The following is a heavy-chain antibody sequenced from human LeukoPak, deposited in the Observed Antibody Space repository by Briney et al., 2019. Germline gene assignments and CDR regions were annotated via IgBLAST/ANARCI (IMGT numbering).Heavy chain of an antibody. CDR3: ARGEGSSIDY. CDR1: GYTFTDYY. Sequence: ASVKVSCKASGYTFTDYYMHWVRQAPGQGLEWMVWINPNSGGTNYAQKFQGRVTMTKDTSISTAYLEVTRLRSDDTAVYYCARGEGSSIDYWGQGTLVTVSS. J-gene: IGHJ4*02. V-gene: IGHV1-2*02. CDR2: INPNSGGT. D-gene: IGHD6-13*01.